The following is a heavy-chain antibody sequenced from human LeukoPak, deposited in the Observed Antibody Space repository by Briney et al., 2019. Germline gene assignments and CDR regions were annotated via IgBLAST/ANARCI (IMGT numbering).Heavy chain of an antibody. CDR1: RFSFSNYW. J-gene: IGHJ4*02. CDR3: VRDFSGKWSLEY. V-gene: IGHV3-30-3*01. CDR2: ISSDGNKE. D-gene: IGHD6-25*01. Sequence: GGSLRLSCAASRFSFSNYWMHWVRQAPDKGLDWVAEISSDGNKEFYADSVKGRFIISRDNSKNTVFLQMNSLRGEDTAVYYCVRDFSGKWSLEYWGQGTLVTVSS.